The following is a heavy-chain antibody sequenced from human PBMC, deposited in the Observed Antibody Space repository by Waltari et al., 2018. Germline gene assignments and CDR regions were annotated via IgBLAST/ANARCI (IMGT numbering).Heavy chain of an antibody. CDR1: GYTFTAYF. CDR2: INPDSGGT. D-gene: IGHD1-1*01. J-gene: IGHJ6*02. CDR3: ATCTTGTTWGGMDV. Sequence: QVQLVQSGAAVKKPGASVKVSCKASGYTFTAYFIPWVRQAPGQGLEWMGWINPDSGGTKYAQNFQGRVTMTRDTSISIAYMELSRLRSDDTAVYSCATCTTGTTWGGMDVWGQGTTVTVSS. V-gene: IGHV1-2*02.